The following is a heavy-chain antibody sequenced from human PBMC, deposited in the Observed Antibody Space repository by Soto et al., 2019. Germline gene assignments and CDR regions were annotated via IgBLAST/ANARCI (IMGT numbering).Heavy chain of an antibody. CDR2: IIPIFGTA. D-gene: IGHD4-4*01. Sequence: QVQLVQSGAEVKTPGSSVKVSCKAAGGTFSSYAISWVRQAPGQGLEWMGGIIPIFGTANYAQKFQGRVTITADKSTSTAYMKLSSLRSEDTAVYYCARNPGTVTTVFYYYGMDVWGQGTTVTVSS. V-gene: IGHV1-69*06. CDR1: GGTFSSYA. CDR3: ARNPGTVTTVFYYYGMDV. J-gene: IGHJ6*02.